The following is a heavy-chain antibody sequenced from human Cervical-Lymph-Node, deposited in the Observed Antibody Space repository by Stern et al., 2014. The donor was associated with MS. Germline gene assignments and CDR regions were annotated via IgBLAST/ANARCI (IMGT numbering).Heavy chain of an antibody. CDR3: ARDETGVAFDI. D-gene: IGHD7-27*01. CDR1: GDTFTNYA. Sequence: QVQLGQSGADVKKPGSSVKVSCKASGDTFTNYAINWVRQAPGQGLEGMGGIIPLFGTAHYAQQFQGRVTISADTSTSTVYMELYSLKSDDTAVYYCARDETGVAFDIWGQGTMVTVSS. CDR2: IIPLFGTA. J-gene: IGHJ3*02. V-gene: IGHV1-69*06.